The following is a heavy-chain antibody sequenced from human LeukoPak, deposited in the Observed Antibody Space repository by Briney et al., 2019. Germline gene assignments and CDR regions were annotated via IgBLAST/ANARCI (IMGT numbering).Heavy chain of an antibody. CDR3: ARVTGTTPFDC. J-gene: IGHJ4*02. V-gene: IGHV4-59*08. CDR2: IYYSGST. Sequence: SETLSLTCTVSGGSISSYYWSWIRQPPGKGLEWIGYIYYSGSTNYNPFLKSRVTISVDTSKNQFSLKLDSVTAADTAVYYCARVTGTTPFDCWGQGTLVTVSS. D-gene: IGHD1-1*01. CDR1: GGSISSYY.